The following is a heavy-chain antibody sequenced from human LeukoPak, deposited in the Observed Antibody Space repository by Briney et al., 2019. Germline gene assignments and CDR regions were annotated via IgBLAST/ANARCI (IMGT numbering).Heavy chain of an antibody. CDR1: GGSISRYY. CDR3: ALGIVSFDY. V-gene: IGHV4-59*01. CDR2: IYFSGST. D-gene: IGHD5/OR15-5a*01. Sequence: SETLSLTCTVSGGSISRYYWSWIRQSPGKGLEWIGYIYFSGSTNYNPSLKSRVTISVDTSKNQFSLKLNSVTAADTAFYYCALGIVSFDYWGQGTLVTVSS. J-gene: IGHJ4*02.